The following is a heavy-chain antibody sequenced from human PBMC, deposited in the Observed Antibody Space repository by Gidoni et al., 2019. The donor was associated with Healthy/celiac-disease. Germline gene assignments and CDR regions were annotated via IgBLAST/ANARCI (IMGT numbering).Heavy chain of an antibody. J-gene: IGHJ6*02. CDR3: ARDGTGFHYYGMDV. CDR1: GFTFSSYG. V-gene: IGHV3-33*01. D-gene: IGHD1-26*01. Sequence: QVQLVESGGGVVQPGRSLRLSCAASGFTFSSYGMHWVRQAPGKRLEWVAVIWYDGSNKYYADSVKGRFTISRDNSKNTLYLQMNSLRAEDTAVYYCARDGTGFHYYGMDVWGQGTTFTVSS. CDR2: IWYDGSNK.